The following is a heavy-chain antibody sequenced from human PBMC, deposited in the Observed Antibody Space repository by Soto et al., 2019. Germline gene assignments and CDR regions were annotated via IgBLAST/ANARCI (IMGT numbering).Heavy chain of an antibody. CDR1: GGSLSGYY. Sequence: TLSLTWAVSGGSLSGYYWSWIRQPPGKGLEWIGEINHSGSTNYNPSLKSRVTISVDTSKNQFSLKLSSVTAADTAVYYCARGGYDTPFDYWGQGTLVTVS. CDR2: INHSGST. V-gene: IGHV4-34*01. J-gene: IGHJ4*02. CDR3: ARGGYDTPFDY. D-gene: IGHD5-12*01.